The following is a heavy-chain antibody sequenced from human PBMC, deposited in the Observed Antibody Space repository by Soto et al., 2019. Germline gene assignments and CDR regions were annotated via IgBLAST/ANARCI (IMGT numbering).Heavy chain of an antibody. J-gene: IGHJ4*02. CDR1: GGSISSYY. CDR3: ARVGFWSGVYCYFDD. V-gene: IGHV4-59*01. CDR2: IYHSGST. D-gene: IGHD3-3*01. Sequence: PWETLSLTFTVSGGSISSYYWSWIRQPPGKGLEWIGYIYHSGSTNYNPSLKSRVTIAVDTSKNQFSLNLSSVTAADTAVYYCARVGFWSGVYCYFDDWGQGTLVTVSS.